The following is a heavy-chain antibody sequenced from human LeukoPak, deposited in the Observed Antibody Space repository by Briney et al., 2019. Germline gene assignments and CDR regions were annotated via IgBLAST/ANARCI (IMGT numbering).Heavy chain of an antibody. CDR3: ARDGVVAGPWHFDY. J-gene: IGHJ4*02. Sequence: GGSLRLSCAASGFTFSNYWMSWVRQALGKGLECVANIKQDRSEKYYVDSVKGRFTISRDNAKNSLYLQMNSLRAEDTAVYYCARDGVVAGPWHFDYWGQGTLVTVSS. CDR1: GFTFSNYW. CDR2: IKQDRSEK. V-gene: IGHV3-7*01. D-gene: IGHD2-15*01.